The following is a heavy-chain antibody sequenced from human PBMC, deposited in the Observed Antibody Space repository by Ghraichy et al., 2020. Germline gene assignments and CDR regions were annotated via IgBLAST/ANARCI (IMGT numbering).Heavy chain of an antibody. CDR1: GFTLSNYW. D-gene: IGHD2-8*02. CDR3: ARGISTVSSEHGY. Sequence: GGSLRLSCAASGFTLSNYWMNWVRQAPGKGLEWVATLNKDGSEKFYADSVKGRFTISRDSAKNSLFLQMNSLRAEDTALYYCARGISTVSSEHGYWGQGTLVTVSS. CDR2: LNKDGSEK. J-gene: IGHJ4*02. V-gene: IGHV3-7*01.